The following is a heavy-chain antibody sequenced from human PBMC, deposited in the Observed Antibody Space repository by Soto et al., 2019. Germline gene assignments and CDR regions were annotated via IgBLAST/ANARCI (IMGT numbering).Heavy chain of an antibody. CDR3: ARDQRDPEIFCGGDCYDGFGY. D-gene: IGHD2-21*02. Sequence: ASVKVSCKASGYTFTSYGISWARQAPGQGLEWMGWISAYNGNTNYAQKLQGRVTMTTDTSTSTAYMELRSLRSDDTAVYYCARDQRDPEIFCGGDCYDGFGYWGQGTLVTVSS. CDR2: ISAYNGNT. V-gene: IGHV1-18*01. CDR1: GYTFTSYG. J-gene: IGHJ4*02.